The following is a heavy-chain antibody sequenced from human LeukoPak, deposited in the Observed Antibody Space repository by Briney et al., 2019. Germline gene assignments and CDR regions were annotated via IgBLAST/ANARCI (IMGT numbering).Heavy chain of an antibody. CDR1: GGSISDYH. J-gene: IGHJ4*02. Sequence: PSETLSLTCTVSGGSISDYHWSWIRQPGGKGLEWIGRIFNSGGTSYTPSLRSRLTISMDKSKNQLSPKLSAVTAADTAVYYCGTSEVASTSYDFWGQGALVTVSS. D-gene: IGHD2/OR15-2a*01. CDR2: IFNSGGT. V-gene: IGHV4-4*07. CDR3: GTSEVASTSYDF.